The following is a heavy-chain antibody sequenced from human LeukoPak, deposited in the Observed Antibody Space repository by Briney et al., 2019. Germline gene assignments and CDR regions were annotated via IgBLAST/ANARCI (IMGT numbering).Heavy chain of an antibody. CDR3: ARGGGITMVRGVLVH. CDR2: IYYSGST. Sequence: TSQTLSLTCTVSGGSISSGDYYWSWIREPPGKGLEWIGYIYYSGSTYYNPSLKSRVTIPVDTSKNQFSLKLSSVTAAVTAVYYCARGGGITMVRGVLVHWGQGTLVTVSS. V-gene: IGHV4-30-4*08. D-gene: IGHD3-10*01. CDR1: GGSISSGDYY. J-gene: IGHJ4*02.